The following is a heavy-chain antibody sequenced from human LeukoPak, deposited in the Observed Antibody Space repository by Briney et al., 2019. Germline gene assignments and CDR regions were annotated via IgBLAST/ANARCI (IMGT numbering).Heavy chain of an antibody. V-gene: IGHV4-59*01. Sequence: PSETLSLTCAVYGGSFSGYYWSWIRQPPGKGLEWIGDIYYSGSTNYNPSLKSRVTISVDTSKNQFSLKLSSVTAADTAVYYCARAYEAGSLDYWGQGTLVTVSS. CDR2: IYYSGST. CDR1: GGSFSGYY. CDR3: ARAYEAGSLDY. J-gene: IGHJ4*02. D-gene: IGHD3-3*01.